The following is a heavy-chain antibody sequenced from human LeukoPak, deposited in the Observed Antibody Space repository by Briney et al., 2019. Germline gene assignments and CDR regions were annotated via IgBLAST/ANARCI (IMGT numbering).Heavy chain of an antibody. CDR2: ITGGGEST. CDR3: AKIIRDQLLCGFDY. J-gene: IGHJ4*02. Sequence: GSLSLSCAASGFTSQSSAMSWVRPATGKGMEWVAVITGGGESTYYADSVKGRFTISRDNSKKTLYLQVNSLGAEDTAVYFCAKIIRDQLLCGFDYWGQGIVVTVSS. D-gene: IGHD2-2*01. V-gene: IGHV3-23*01. CDR1: GFTSQSSA.